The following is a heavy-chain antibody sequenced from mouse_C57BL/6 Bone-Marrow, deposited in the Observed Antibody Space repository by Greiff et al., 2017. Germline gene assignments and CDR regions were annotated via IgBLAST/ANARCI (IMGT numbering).Heavy chain of an antibody. V-gene: IGHV5-15*01. CDR2: ISNLAYSI. J-gene: IGHJ4*01. CDR3: ANELSYAMDY. CDR1: GFTFSDYG. Sequence: EVKLVESGGGLVQPGGSLKLSCAASGFTFSDYGMAWVRQAPRKGPEWVAFISNLAYSIYYADTVTGRVTISRKNAKSTLYLEMSSLRSEDTAMYYCANELSYAMDYWGQGTSVTVSS. D-gene: IGHD3-2*02.